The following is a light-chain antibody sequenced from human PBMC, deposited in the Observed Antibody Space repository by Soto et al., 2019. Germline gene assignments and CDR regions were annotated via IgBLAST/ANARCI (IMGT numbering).Light chain of an antibody. CDR1: SSDVCAYNF. Sequence: QSVLTQPASVSGSPGQSIAISCTGTSSDVCAYNFVSWYQQHPDKAPKLILYDVTNRPSGVSNRFSGSKSGNTASLTISGLQAEDEADYYCSSYTTLSTYVFGTGTKLTVL. CDR3: SSYTTLSTYV. J-gene: IGLJ1*01. V-gene: IGLV2-14*01. CDR2: DVT.